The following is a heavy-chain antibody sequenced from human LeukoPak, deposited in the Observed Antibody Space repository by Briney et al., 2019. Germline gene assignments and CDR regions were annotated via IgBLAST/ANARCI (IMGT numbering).Heavy chain of an antibody. D-gene: IGHD3-9*01. V-gene: IGHV3-7*01. CDR2: IKQDGSEK. J-gene: IGHJ4*02. Sequence: GGSLRLSCAASGFTFSSYSMSWVRQAPGKGLEWVANIKQDGSEKYYVDSVKGRFTISRDNAKNSLYLQLNSLGAEDTALYYCARDLGILTGFDYWGQGTLVTVSS. CDR1: GFTFSSYS. CDR3: ARDLGILTGFDY.